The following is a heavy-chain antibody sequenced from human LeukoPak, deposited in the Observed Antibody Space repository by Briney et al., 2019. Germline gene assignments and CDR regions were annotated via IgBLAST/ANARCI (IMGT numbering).Heavy chain of an antibody. CDR1: GDSISNYY. CDR2: IYYSGST. V-gene: IGHV4-59*01. J-gene: IGHJ6*02. D-gene: IGHD5-18*01. Sequence: PSETLSLTCTVSGDSISNYYWSWIRQPPGKGLEWIGYIYYSGSTNYNPSLKSRVTISVDTSKNQFSLKLSSVTAADTAVYYCARSSDTATSFGDYYYYYGMDVWGQGTTVTVSS. CDR3: ARSSDTATSFGDYYYYYGMDV.